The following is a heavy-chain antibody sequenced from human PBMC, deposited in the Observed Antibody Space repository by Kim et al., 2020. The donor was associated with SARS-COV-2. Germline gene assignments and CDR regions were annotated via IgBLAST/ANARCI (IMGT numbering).Heavy chain of an antibody. D-gene: IGHD3-9*01. CDR2: IYYNGST. V-gene: IGHV4-59*01. Sequence: SETLSLTCTVSGGSITTYYWSWIRQPPGKQLEWIGSIYYNGSTNYNPSLKSRVTISVDTSKNQFPLKLSSVTAADTAVYYCAREPAYYNILTGYYRMYY. J-gene: IGHJ4*01. CDR3: AREPAYYNILTGYYRMYY. CDR1: GGSITTYY.